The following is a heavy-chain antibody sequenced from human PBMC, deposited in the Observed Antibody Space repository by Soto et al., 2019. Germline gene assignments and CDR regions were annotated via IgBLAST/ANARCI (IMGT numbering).Heavy chain of an antibody. D-gene: IGHD1-26*01. J-gene: IGHJ5*02. V-gene: IGHV1-18*01. CDR3: ARDGILGTTQGSWFDP. CDR1: GYTFASYG. Sequence: QVQLVQSGAEVKEPGASVKVSCKASGYTFASYGINWVRQAPGQGLEWMGWISGYNGNTKYAQKFQGRVTVTTDTSTNTGYMEMRSLRSDDTAVYYCARDGILGTTQGSWFDPWGQGTLVTVSS. CDR2: ISGYNGNT.